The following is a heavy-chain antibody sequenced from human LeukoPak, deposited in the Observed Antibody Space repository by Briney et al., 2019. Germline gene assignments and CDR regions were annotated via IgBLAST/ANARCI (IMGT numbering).Heavy chain of an antibody. D-gene: IGHD2-2*01. CDR1: GDSFSSNSVT. J-gene: IGHJ5*02. V-gene: IGHV6-1*01. CDR2: TYYRTTWYN. Sequence: SQTLSLTCTISGDSFSSNSVTWNWIRQSPSRGLEWLGRTYYRTTWYNDYAVSVRGRITVNPDTSKNQFSLHLNSVTPEDTAVYYCARRLTQYDCFDPWGQGILVTVSS. CDR3: ARRLTQYDCFDP.